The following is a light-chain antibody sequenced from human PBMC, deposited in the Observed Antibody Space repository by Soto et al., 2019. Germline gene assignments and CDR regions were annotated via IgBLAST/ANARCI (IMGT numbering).Light chain of an antibody. J-gene: IGKJ1*01. CDR2: DAS. CDR1: QSVSSD. Sequence: EIVLTESSGTLSLSLGGRATLSSRASQSVSSDLAWYQQKPRQAPRLLIYDASNRATGIPARFSGSGSGTDFTLTISSLEPEDFAVYYCQQRSNWPPTFGQGTKVDIK. V-gene: IGKV3-11*01. CDR3: QQRSNWPPT.